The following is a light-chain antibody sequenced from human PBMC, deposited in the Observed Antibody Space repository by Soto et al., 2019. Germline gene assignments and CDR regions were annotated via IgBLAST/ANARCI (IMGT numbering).Light chain of an antibody. CDR1: QSVSTY. CDR3: QQYSTSPLT. V-gene: IGKV3-20*01. CDR2: DAS. Sequence: EIVLTQSPATLSLSPGERATLSCRASQSVSTYLAWYQQRPGQAPRLLIYDASSRASGIPDRFSGSGSGTDFTLTIDRLEPEDFAVYYCQQYSTSPLTFGEGPRW. J-gene: IGKJ4*01.